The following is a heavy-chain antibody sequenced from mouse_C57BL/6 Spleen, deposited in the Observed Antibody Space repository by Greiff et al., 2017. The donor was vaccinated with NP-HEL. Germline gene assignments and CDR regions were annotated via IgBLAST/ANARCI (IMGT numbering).Heavy chain of an antibody. CDR3: ARRGAYYRYFDV. J-gene: IGHJ1*03. Sequence: VKLQESGAELVRPGTSVTVSCKASGYAFTNYLIEWVKQRPGQGLEWIGVLTPGSGGTNSTETFKGKATLTADKSSSTAYMQRSSLTSEDSAVYFCARRGAYYRYFDVWGTGTTVTVSS. CDR1: GYAFTNYL. D-gene: IGHD2-12*01. CDR2: LTPGSGGT. V-gene: IGHV1-54*01.